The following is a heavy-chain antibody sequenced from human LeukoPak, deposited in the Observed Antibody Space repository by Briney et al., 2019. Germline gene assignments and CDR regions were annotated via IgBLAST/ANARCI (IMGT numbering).Heavy chain of an antibody. V-gene: IGHV1-46*01. CDR3: AREAGSTTGWFDP. D-gene: IGHD6-13*01. Sequence: ASVKVSCKASGYTFTSYYMHWVRQAPGLGLEWMGIINPSAGSTNYAQKFQGRVTMTTDTSTSTAYMELRSLRSDDTAVYYCAREAGSTTGWFDPWGQGTLVTVSS. CDR1: GYTFTSYY. CDR2: INPSAGST. J-gene: IGHJ5*02.